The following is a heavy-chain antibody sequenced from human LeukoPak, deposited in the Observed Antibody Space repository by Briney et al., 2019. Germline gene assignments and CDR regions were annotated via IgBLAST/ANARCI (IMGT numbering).Heavy chain of an antibody. Sequence: ASVKVSCKASGYTFTSYGISWVRQAPGQGLEWMGWISAYNGNTNYAQKLQGRVTMTTDTSTSTAYMELSSLRSEDTAVYYCARVGNYGEYVELWYWEQGTLVTVSS. CDR1: GYTFTSYG. CDR2: ISAYNGNT. D-gene: IGHD4-17*01. CDR3: ARVGNYGEYVELWY. J-gene: IGHJ4*02. V-gene: IGHV1-18*01.